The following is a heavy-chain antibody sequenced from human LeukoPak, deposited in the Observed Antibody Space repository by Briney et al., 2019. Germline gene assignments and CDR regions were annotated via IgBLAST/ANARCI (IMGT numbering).Heavy chain of an antibody. D-gene: IGHD5-18*01. CDR3: AKNGRGYSSDYFDY. V-gene: IGHV3-23*01. CDR2: ISGSGGST. Sequence: PGGSLRLSCAASGFTFSSYAMSWVRQAPGKGLEWVSAISGSGGSTYYADSVNGRFTISRDNSKNTLYLQMNTLRAGDTAVYSCAKNGRGYSSDYFDYWGQGTLVTVSS. J-gene: IGHJ4*02. CDR1: GFTFSSYA.